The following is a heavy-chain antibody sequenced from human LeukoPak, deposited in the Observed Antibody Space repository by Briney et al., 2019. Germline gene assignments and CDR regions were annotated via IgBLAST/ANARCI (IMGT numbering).Heavy chain of an antibody. J-gene: IGHJ4*02. Sequence: ASVKVSCKASGYTFTSYDINWVRQASGHGLEWMGWVNPGSAFTGYAQKFHGRVTFTKSTSISTVYMELSSLTSEDTAVYYCASGTYYDFWSGYYILWGQGTLVTVSS. CDR3: ASGTYYDFWSGYYIL. CDR1: GYTFTSYD. V-gene: IGHV1-8*03. D-gene: IGHD3-3*01. CDR2: VNPGSAFT.